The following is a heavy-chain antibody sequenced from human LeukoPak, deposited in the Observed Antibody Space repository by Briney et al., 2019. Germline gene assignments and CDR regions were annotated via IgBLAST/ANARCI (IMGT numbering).Heavy chain of an antibody. V-gene: IGHV4-59*12. CDR2: IYYSGST. Sequence: PSETLSLTCTVSGGSISSYYWSWIRQPPGKGLEWIGYIYYSGSTNYNPSLKSRVTISVDTSKNQFSLKLSSVTAADTAVYYCARAPRSYYYESSEKAYFDYWGQGTLVTVSS. CDR3: ARAPRSYYYESSEKAYFDY. D-gene: IGHD3-22*01. CDR1: GGSISSYY. J-gene: IGHJ4*02.